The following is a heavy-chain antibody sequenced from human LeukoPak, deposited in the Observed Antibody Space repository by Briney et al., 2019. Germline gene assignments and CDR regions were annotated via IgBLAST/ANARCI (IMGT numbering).Heavy chain of an antibody. Sequence: GGSLRLSCAASGFTFSDYTLHWVRQAPGKGLEWVAAISYDGIYKFYADSVKGRFTISRDSSRNTLYLQMNSLRAEDTAVYYCAAEYCSGGSCYTGHSGHDYWGQGTLVTVSS. CDR3: AAEYCSGGSCYTGHSGHDY. CDR1: GFTFSDYT. D-gene: IGHD2-15*01. V-gene: IGHV3-30-3*02. J-gene: IGHJ4*02. CDR2: ISYDGIYK.